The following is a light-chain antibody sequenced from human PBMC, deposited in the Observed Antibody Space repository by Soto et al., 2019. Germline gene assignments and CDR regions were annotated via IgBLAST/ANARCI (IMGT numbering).Light chain of an antibody. CDR2: QVT. CDR3: SSYTDSSNYV. Sequence: QSALTQPASVSGSPGQSITISCTGTSSDLAIYNYVSWDQQQPGKAPKLMIYQVTNRPSGVSNRFSGSRSGNTASLTISGLQAEDEADYYCSSYTDSSNYVFGTGTKLTVL. V-gene: IGLV2-14*01. CDR1: SSDLAIYNY. J-gene: IGLJ1*01.